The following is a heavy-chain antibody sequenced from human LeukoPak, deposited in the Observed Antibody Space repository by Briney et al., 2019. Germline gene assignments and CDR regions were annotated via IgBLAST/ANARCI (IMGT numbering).Heavy chain of an antibody. CDR2: MNPNSGNT. D-gene: IGHD5-24*01. CDR3: ARTTDGYNRFDY. CDR1: GYTFTSYD. J-gene: IGHJ4*02. Sequence: ASVKVSCKASGYTFTSYDINWVRQATGQGLEWMGWMNPNSGNTGYAQKFQGRVTMTRDTSTSTVYMELSSLRSEDTAVYYCARTTDGYNRFDYWGQGTLVTVSS. V-gene: IGHV1-8*01.